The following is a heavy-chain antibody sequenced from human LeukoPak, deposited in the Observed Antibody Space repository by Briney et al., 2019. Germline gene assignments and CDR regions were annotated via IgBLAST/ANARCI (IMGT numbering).Heavy chain of an antibody. CDR2: IYYSGST. V-gene: IGHV4-31*03. CDR1: GGSISSGGYY. D-gene: IGHD5-18*01. J-gene: IGHJ4*02. CDR3: ARHQDTAMADPSAIDY. Sequence: SETLSLTCTVSGGSISSGGYYWSWIRQHPGKGLEWIGYIYYSGSTYYNPSLKSRVTISVDTSKNQFSLKLSSVTAADTAVYYCARHQDTAMADPSAIDYWGQGTLVTVSS.